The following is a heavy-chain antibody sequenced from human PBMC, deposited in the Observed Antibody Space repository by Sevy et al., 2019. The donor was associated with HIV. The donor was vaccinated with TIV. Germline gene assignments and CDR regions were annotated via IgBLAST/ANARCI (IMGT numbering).Heavy chain of an antibody. Sequence: ASVKVSCKASGYTFTGYYMHWVRQAPGQGLEWMGRINPNSGGTNYAQKFQGRVTMTRDTSISTAYMELCRLRSDDTAVYYCARVSDFGGKIDYWGQGTLVTVSS. D-gene: IGHD3-16*01. CDR2: INPNSGGT. CDR3: ARVSDFGGKIDY. V-gene: IGHV1-2*06. CDR1: GYTFTGYY. J-gene: IGHJ4*02.